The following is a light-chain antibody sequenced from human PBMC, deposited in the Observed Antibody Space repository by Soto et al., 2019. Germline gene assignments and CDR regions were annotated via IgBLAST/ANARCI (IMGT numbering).Light chain of an antibody. V-gene: IGKV1-5*01. CDR3: KHYNFS. Sequence: DIQMTQSPSTLSASVGDRVTITCRASQSVNKWLAWYQQKPGRAPKLLIYDVSSLQSGVPSRFSGSGSGTEITLSISKLHPEDFESYYSKHYNFSFGGGTKVEI. CDR2: DVS. J-gene: IGKJ4*01. CDR1: QSVNKW.